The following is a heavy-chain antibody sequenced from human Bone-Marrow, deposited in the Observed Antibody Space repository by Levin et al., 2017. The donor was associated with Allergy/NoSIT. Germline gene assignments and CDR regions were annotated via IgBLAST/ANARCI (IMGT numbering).Heavy chain of an antibody. CDR2: FYYSGNT. CDR1: GGSVNSGNAY. V-gene: IGHV4-61*01. D-gene: IGHD6-19*01. J-gene: IGHJ4*02. CDR3: ARSDVYASGWSIDD. Sequence: SETLSLSCNVSGGSVNSGNAYWSWLRQPPGKRPEWIGYFYYSGNTNYNPSLKSRVTISIDTSKNQFSLKLSSVTAADTAMYYCARSDVYASGWSIDDWGQGTLVTVSS.